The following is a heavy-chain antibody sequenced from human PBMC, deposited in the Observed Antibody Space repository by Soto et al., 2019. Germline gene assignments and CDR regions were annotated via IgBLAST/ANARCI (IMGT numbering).Heavy chain of an antibody. CDR3: ARGSYSTSSYGMDV. J-gene: IGHJ6*02. CDR2: ISGSGGST. CDR1: GFTFSSYA. Sequence: GGSLRLSCAASGFTFSSYAMSWVRQAPGKRLEWVSVISGSGGSTYYADSVKGWFSISRDNSKNTLYLQMNSLRAEDTAVYYCARGSYSTSSYGMDVWGPGTTVTDSS. D-gene: IGHD6-6*01. V-gene: IGHV3-23*01.